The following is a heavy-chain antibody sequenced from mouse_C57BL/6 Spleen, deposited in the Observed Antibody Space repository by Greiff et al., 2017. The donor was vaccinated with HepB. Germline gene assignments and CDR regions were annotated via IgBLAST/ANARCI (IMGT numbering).Heavy chain of an antibody. CDR2: IDPENGDT. CDR1: GFNIKDDY. J-gene: IGHJ1*03. CDR3: TGGSYGYFDV. Sequence: QQSGAELVRPGASVKLSCTASGFNIKDDYMHWVKQRPEQGLEWIGWIDPENGDTEYASKFQGKATITADTSSNTAYLQLSSLTSEDTAVYYCTGGSYGYFDVWGTGTTVTVSS. D-gene: IGHD1-1*02. V-gene: IGHV14-4*01.